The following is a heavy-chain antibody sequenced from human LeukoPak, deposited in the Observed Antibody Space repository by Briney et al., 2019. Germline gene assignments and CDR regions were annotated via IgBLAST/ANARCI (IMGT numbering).Heavy chain of an antibody. CDR2: ISYDGSNK. J-gene: IGHJ4*02. Sequence: PGGSLRLSCAASGFTFSSYGMHWVRQAPGKGLDWVAVISYDGSNKFYVDSVKGRFTISRDNSKNMLYLQMNSPRAEDTAVYYCAKDSGGEYQLPAYYFDYWGQGTLVTVSS. CDR3: AKDSGGEYQLPAYYFDY. CDR1: GFTFSSYG. D-gene: IGHD2-2*01. V-gene: IGHV3-30*18.